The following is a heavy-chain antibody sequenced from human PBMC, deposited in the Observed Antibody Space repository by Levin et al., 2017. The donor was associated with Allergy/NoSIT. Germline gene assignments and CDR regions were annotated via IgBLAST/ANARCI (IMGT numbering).Heavy chain of an antibody. D-gene: IGHD3-10*01. CDR1: GFTFSSYW. J-gene: IGHJ4*02. Sequence: GESLKISCAASGFTFSSYWMSWVRQAPGKGLEWVANIKQDGSEKYYVDSVKGRFTISRDNAKNSLYLQMNSLRAEDTAVYYCARDCRKYYYGSGTTGFDYWGQGTLVTVSS. CDR2: IKQDGSEK. V-gene: IGHV3-7*04. CDR3: ARDCRKYYYGSGTTGFDY.